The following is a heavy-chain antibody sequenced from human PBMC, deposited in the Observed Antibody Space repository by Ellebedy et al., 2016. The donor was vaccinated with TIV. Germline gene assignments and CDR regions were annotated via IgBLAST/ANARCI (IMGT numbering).Heavy chain of an antibody. CDR1: VGTFSSYA. Sequence: SVKVSXXASVGTFSSYAISWVRQAPGQGLEWMGGIIPIFGTANYAQKFQGRVTITADESTSTDYMELSSLRSEDTAVYYCARYRGGIAVAGIDAFDIWGQGTMVTVSS. CDR3: ARYRGGIAVAGIDAFDI. D-gene: IGHD6-19*01. J-gene: IGHJ3*02. CDR2: IIPIFGTA. V-gene: IGHV1-69*13.